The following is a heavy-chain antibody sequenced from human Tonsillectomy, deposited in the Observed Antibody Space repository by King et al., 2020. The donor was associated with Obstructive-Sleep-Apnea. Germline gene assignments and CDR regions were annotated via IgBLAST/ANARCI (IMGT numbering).Heavy chain of an antibody. J-gene: IGHJ4*02. CDR1: GFTFDDFA. CDR2: INWNSGSI. Sequence: VQLVESGGGLVQPGRSLRLSCAASGFTFDDFAMHWVRQAPWKGLAWVLGINWNSGSIGYAVSVKCRFTISRDNAKNSLYLQMNSLRAEDTALYYCAKATSALYYDTSGWIDYWGQGTLVTVSS. CDR3: AKATSALYYDTSGWIDY. V-gene: IGHV3-9*01. D-gene: IGHD3-22*01.